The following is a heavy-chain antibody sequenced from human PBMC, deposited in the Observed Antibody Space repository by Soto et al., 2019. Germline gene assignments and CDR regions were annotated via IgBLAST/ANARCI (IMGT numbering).Heavy chain of an antibody. V-gene: IGHV3-33*01. D-gene: IGHD3-22*01. J-gene: IGHJ4*02. CDR2: IWNDGSNE. CDR1: GFNFSSYG. CDR3: ARDQTDSGGYSDS. Sequence: QVQLVESGGGVVQPGGSLRLSCEASGFNFSSYGIHWVRQAPGKGLEWVAIIWNDGSNEYYADSVKGRLTISRDNSKNTVYLQVSKLRAEDTAVYFCARDQTDSGGYSDSWGQGTLVTVSS.